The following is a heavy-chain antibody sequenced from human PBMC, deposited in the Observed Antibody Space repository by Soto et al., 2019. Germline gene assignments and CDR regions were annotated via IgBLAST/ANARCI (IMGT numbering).Heavy chain of an antibody. J-gene: IGHJ4*02. D-gene: IGHD2-15*01. CDR3: ARVPSSSGRAHFDY. CDR1: GFTFSSYA. V-gene: IGHV3-30-3*01. Sequence: QVQLVESGGGVVQPGRSLRLSCAASGFTFSSYAMHWVRQAPGKGLEWVAVISYDGSNKYYADSVKGRFTISRDNSNNTLYLKMNSLRAEDTAVYYCARVPSSSGRAHFDYWGQGTLVTVSS. CDR2: ISYDGSNK.